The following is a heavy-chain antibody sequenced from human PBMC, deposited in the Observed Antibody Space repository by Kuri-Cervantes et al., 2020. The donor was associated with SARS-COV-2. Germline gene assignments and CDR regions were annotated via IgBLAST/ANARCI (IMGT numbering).Heavy chain of an antibody. J-gene: IGHJ4*02. D-gene: IGHD3-22*01. Sequence: ASVKVSCKASGYTFTSYDINWVRQATGQGLEWMGWINPNSGNTGYAQKFQGRVTITRNTSISTAYMELSSLRSEDTAVYFCARATHYDSSVYYYSFDYWGQGTLVTVSS. CDR1: GYTFTSYD. CDR3: ARATHYDSSVYYYSFDY. V-gene: IGHV1-8*03. CDR2: INPNSGNT.